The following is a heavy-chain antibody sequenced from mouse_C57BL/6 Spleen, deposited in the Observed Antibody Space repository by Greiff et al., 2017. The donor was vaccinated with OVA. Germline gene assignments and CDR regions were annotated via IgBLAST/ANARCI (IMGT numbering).Heavy chain of an antibody. CDR3: ARNPFAY. Sequence: EVKLMESGGGLVKPGGSLKLSCAASGFTFSDYGMHWVRQAPEKGLEWVAYISSGSSTISYADTVKGRFTISRDNAKNTLFLQMTSLRSEDTAMYYCARNPFAYWGQGTLVTVSA. V-gene: IGHV5-17*01. J-gene: IGHJ3*01. CDR2: ISSGSSTI. CDR1: GFTFSDYG.